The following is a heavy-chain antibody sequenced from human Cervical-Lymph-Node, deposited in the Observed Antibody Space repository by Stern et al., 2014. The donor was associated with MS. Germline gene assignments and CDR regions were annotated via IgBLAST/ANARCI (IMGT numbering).Heavy chain of an antibody. CDR3: ARDYGDYAFDY. CDR1: GYSFTANW. Sequence: EVQLVESGAEVKKPGESLKISCKGSGYSFTANWIAWVRQMPGKGLEWMGIVYPGDSDTRYSPSFQCQVTISADKSISTAYLQWSRLKASDTAMYYCARDYGDYAFDYWGQGTLVTVSS. D-gene: IGHD4-17*01. V-gene: IGHV5-51*01. CDR2: VYPGDSDT. J-gene: IGHJ4*02.